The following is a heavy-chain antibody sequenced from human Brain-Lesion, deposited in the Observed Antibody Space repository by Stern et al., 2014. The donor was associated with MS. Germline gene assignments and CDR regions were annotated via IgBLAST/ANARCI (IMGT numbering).Heavy chain of an antibody. CDR2: ISWNSCTV. CDR1: GFTFGDYA. Sequence: VQLVESGGDLVQPGRSLRLSCAAFGFTFGDYAMHWVRQAPGKGLEWVACISWNSCTVGYADSVKGLFRTYRDNAYIPLYLQMNSLSPEDTALYYCARDITGSSAYFAYWGQGTLVTVSS. J-gene: IGHJ4*02. V-gene: IGHV3-9*01. D-gene: IGHD1-14*01. CDR3: ARDITGSSAYFAY.